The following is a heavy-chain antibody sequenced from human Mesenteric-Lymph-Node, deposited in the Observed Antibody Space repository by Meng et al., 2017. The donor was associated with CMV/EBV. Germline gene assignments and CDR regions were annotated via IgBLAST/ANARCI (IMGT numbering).Heavy chain of an antibody. D-gene: IGHD5-24*01. J-gene: IGHJ4*02. CDR1: GFIFSDYY. CDR2: TSSSGSTI. Sequence: GESLKISCTASGFIFSDYYMNWFRQVPGKGLEWVSFTSSSGSTIFYADSVKGRFTISRDNARNSLYLQMNSLRAEDTAVYYCVRERDREDNNPWGQGTLVTVSS. CDR3: VRERDREDNNP. V-gene: IGHV3-11*04.